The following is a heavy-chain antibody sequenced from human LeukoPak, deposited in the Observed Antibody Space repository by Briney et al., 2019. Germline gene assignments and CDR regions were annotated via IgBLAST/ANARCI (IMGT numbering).Heavy chain of an antibody. Sequence: ASVKVSCKASGDTFTSYGISWVRQAPGQGLEWMGWISAYNGNTNYAQKLQGRVTMTTDTSTSTAYMELSSLRSEDTAVYYCATDLIRGSYYFQHWGQGTLVTVSS. J-gene: IGHJ1*01. V-gene: IGHV1-18*01. D-gene: IGHD1-26*01. CDR2: ISAYNGNT. CDR3: ATDLIRGSYYFQH. CDR1: GDTFTSYG.